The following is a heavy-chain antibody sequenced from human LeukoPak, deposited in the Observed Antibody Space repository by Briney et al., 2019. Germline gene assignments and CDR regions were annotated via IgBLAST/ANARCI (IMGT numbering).Heavy chain of an antibody. CDR1: GFTFSTYG. Sequence: GGSLRLSCAGSGFTFSTYGMSWVRQAPGKGLEWVSSIRDSGSSTYYPDSVKGRFAISRDNSKNILYLQMNSLRAEDTAIYYCAKGAGSRGWNPNDYWGQGTLGIVSA. V-gene: IGHV3-23*01. J-gene: IGHJ4*02. D-gene: IGHD6-19*01. CDR3: AKGAGSRGWNPNDY. CDR2: IRDSGSST.